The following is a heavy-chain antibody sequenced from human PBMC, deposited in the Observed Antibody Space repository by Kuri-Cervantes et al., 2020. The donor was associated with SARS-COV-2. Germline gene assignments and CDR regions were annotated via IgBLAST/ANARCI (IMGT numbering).Heavy chain of an antibody. Sequence: SVKVSCKASGGTFSSYAISWVRQAPGQGLEWMGGIIPIFGTANYAQKFQGRVTITADESTSTAYMELSSLRSEDTAVYYCARVEEYGDSDYYYYYGMDVWGQGTTVTVSS. V-gene: IGHV1-69*13. CDR1: GGTFSSYA. CDR2: IIPIFGTA. J-gene: IGHJ6*02. D-gene: IGHD4-17*01. CDR3: ARVEEYGDSDYYYYYGMDV.